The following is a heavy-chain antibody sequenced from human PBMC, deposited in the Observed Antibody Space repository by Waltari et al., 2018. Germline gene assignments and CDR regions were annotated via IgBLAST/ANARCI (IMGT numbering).Heavy chain of an antibody. D-gene: IGHD6-6*01. J-gene: IGHJ4*02. CDR2: VDNTGSP. CDR3: AISSSGGNYFDY. V-gene: IGHV4-31*03. Sequence: QVHLQESGPGLVKPSQTLSLTCSISDDSINTGPFYFTWIRQYPGKGLEWIGYVDNTGSPSYSPSLRSRFSMSVDTSRRHFSLKLMSVTAADTASYFCAISSSGGNYFDYWGRGTLVTVSS. CDR1: DDSINTGPFY.